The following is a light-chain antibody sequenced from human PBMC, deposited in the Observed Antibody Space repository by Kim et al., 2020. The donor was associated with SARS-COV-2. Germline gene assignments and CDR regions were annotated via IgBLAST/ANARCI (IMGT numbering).Light chain of an antibody. J-gene: IGLJ3*02. V-gene: IGLV3-27*01. CDR3: YSAADNNWV. Sequence: SVSPGKNARSNGARGVREKKIARWFKQKPGQAPVMVIYKDSQRPSGIPERFSGSSSGTTVTLTISGAQVEDEADYYCYSAADNNWVFGGGTKLTVL. CDR1: VREKKI. CDR2: KDS.